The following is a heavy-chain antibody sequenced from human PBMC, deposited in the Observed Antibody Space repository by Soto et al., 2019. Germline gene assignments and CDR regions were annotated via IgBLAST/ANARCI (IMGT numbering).Heavy chain of an antibody. CDR3: ARNRWELPYSHRNWFDP. Sequence: QVQLVQSGAEVKKPGASVKVSCKASGYTFTSYAMHWVRQAPGQRLEWMGWINAGNGNTKYSQKFQGRVTITRDTSASTAYRELSSLRSEDTAVYYCARNRWELPYSHRNWFDPWGQGTLVTVSS. D-gene: IGHD1-26*01. CDR2: INAGNGNT. J-gene: IGHJ5*02. V-gene: IGHV1-3*01. CDR1: GYTFTSYA.